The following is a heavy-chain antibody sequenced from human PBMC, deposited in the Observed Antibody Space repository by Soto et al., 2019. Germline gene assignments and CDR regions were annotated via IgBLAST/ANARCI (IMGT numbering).Heavy chain of an antibody. CDR2: IYYSGST. J-gene: IGHJ5*02. V-gene: IGHV4-59*01. Sequence: PSETLSLTCTVSGGNINNYYWSWVRQPPGKGLEWIGYIYYSGSTDYNPSLKSRVTISVDTSKNQFSLKLSSVTAADTAVYYCAGGSGSPNWFDPWGQGTLVTVSS. D-gene: IGHD1-26*01. CDR3: AGGSGSPNWFDP. CDR1: GGNINNYY.